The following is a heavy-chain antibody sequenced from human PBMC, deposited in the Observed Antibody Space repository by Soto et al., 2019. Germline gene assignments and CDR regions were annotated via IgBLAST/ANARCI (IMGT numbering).Heavy chain of an antibody. Sequence: SGPTLVNPTQTLTLTCPFSGFSLSTSGMCVSWIRQPPGKALEWLALIDWDDDKYYSTSLKTRLTISKDTSKNQVVLTMTNMDPVDTATYYCARIRYDILTGYYPSTNYGMDVWGQGTTVTVSS. CDR3: ARIRYDILTGYYPSTNYGMDV. CDR2: IDWDDDK. J-gene: IGHJ6*02. D-gene: IGHD3-9*01. V-gene: IGHV2-70*01. CDR1: GFSLSTSGMC.